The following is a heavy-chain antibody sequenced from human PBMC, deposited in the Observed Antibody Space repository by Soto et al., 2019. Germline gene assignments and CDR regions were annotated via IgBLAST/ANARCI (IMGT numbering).Heavy chain of an antibody. Sequence: EVQLVESGGGLVQPGGSRRLSCAASGFTFNTYWMSWVRQAPGRGLEWVANIDHDGRKTNYVDSVKGRFTISRDHAKNSLHMQMNSLSAEDTAVYYGARAGAFWGGYGRENSTNYNNYCGMDVWGQGSTVTVSS. V-gene: IGHV3-7*03. CDR1: GFTFNTYW. J-gene: IGHJ6*02. CDR3: ARAGAFWGGYGRENSTNYNNYCGMDV. D-gene: IGHD3-3*01. CDR2: IDHDGRKT.